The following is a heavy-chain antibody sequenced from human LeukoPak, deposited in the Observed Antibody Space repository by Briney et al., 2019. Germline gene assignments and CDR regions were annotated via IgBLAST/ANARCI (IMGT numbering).Heavy chain of an antibody. CDR3: AGGTTVTTPFDY. CDR2: ISPNSGGR. CDR1: GYTFTGYY. V-gene: IGHV1-2*02. Sequence: ASVKVSCKASGYTFTGYYIHWVRQAPGQGLEWMGWISPNSGGRNYAQKFQGRVTMTRDTSVSTAHMELSNVRSDDTAVYYCAGGTTVTTPFDYWGQGTLVTVSS. J-gene: IGHJ4*02. D-gene: IGHD4-17*01.